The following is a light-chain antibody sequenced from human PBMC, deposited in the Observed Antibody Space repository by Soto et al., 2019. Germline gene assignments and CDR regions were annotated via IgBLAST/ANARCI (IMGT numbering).Light chain of an antibody. CDR3: QQYGSSPQT. CDR2: DAS. V-gene: IGKV1-5*01. CDR1: QSINSW. Sequence: DIQMTQSPSTLSASVGDRVTITCRASQSINSWLAWYQQKPGKAPQILIYDASTLKSGVPSRFSASGSGTEFTLTISRLEPEDFAVYYCQQYGSSPQTFGQGTRLEIK. J-gene: IGKJ5*01.